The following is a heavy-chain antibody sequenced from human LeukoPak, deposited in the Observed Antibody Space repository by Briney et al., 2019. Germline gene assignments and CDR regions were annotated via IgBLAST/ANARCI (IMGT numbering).Heavy chain of an antibody. D-gene: IGHD3-10*01. J-gene: IGHJ5*02. Sequence: SETLSLTCTGSGGSISSNSYYWGWIRQSPGKGLEWIGSIYYSGSTYYKPSLKSRLTISVDTSKNHFSLKLSSVTAADTAVYYCARNRYYYGSRNYGVPTWFDPWGQGTLVTVSS. CDR3: ARNRYYYGSRNYGVPTWFDP. V-gene: IGHV4-39*02. CDR2: IYYSGST. CDR1: GGSISSNSYY.